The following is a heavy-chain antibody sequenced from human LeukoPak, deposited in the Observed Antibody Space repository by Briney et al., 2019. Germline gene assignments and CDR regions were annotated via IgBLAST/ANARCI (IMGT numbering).Heavy chain of an antibody. J-gene: IGHJ4*02. V-gene: IGHV3-21*01. CDR2: ISSSSSYI. D-gene: IGHD3-3*01. CDR3: ATAYDFLYYFDY. CDR1: GFTFRSYS. Sequence: PGGSLRLSCAASGFTFRSYSMNWVRQAPGKGLEWVSSISSSSSYIYYADSVKGRFTISRDNAKNSLYLQMNSLRAEDTAVYYCATAYDFLYYFDYWGQGTLVTVSS.